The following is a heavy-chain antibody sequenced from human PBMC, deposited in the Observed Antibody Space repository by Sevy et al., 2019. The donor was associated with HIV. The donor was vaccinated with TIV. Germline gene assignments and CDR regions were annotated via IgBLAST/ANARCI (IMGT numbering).Heavy chain of an antibody. CDR3: AGGPRFFDWLYAYYYYGMDV. Sequence: ASVKVSCKASGYTFTSYDINWVRPATGQGVEWMGWMNPNGGNPGYAQKFQGRVTMTRNTSRITAYMEPNSLTSEDTAVYYCAGGPRFFDWLYAYYYYGMDVWGQGTTVTVSS. V-gene: IGHV1-8*01. CDR2: MNPNGGNP. J-gene: IGHJ6*02. CDR1: GYTFTSYD. D-gene: IGHD3-9*01.